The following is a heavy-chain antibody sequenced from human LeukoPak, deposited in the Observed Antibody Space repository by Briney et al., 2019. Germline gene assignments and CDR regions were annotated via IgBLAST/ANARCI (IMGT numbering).Heavy chain of an antibody. CDR2: IYHSGST. Sequence: SETLSLTCAVSGGSISSGGYSWSWIRQPPGKGLEWIGYIYHSGSTYYNPSLKSRVTISVDRSKNQFSLKLSSVTAADTAVYYCAGNSGYELGYFDYWGQGTLVTVSS. V-gene: IGHV4-30-2*01. J-gene: IGHJ4*02. D-gene: IGHD5-12*01. CDR1: GGSISSGGYS. CDR3: AGNSGYELGYFDY.